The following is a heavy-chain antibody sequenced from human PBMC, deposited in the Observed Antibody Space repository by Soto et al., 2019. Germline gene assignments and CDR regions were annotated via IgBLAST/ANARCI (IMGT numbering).Heavy chain of an antibody. V-gene: IGHV4-59*11. CDR1: GGSMISHY. CDR3: ARADPDASVGF. J-gene: IGHJ4*02. D-gene: IGHD3-16*01. CDR2: ISYSGSS. Sequence: SETLSLTCTVSGGSMISHYWTWLRQPPGKGLEWIGYISYSGSSYYNPSLKSRVTISADTSRNQFSLRLTSVIAADTAVYFCARADPDASVGFWGRGTLVTVSS.